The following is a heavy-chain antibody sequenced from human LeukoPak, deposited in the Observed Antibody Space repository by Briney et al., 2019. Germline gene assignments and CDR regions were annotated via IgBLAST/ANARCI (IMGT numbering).Heavy chain of an antibody. V-gene: IGHV4-61*02. J-gene: IGHJ6*03. CDR3: ARAMVRGVKGYYYYYMDV. D-gene: IGHD3-10*01. CDR2: IYTSGST. CDR1: GGSISSGSYY. Sequence: SETLSLTCTVSGGSISSGSYYWSWIRQPAGKGLEWIGRIYTSGSTNYNPSLKSRATISVDTSKNQFSLKLSSVTAPDTAVYYCARAMVRGVKGYYYYYMDVWGKGTTVTVSS.